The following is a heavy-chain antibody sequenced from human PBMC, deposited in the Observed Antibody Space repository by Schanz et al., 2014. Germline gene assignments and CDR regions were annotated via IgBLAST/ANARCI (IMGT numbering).Heavy chain of an antibody. D-gene: IGHD3-3*01. Sequence: VQLLESGGGLVQPGGSLRLSCAASGFTFNSYAFHWVRQAPGKGLEWVALISYDGNTKYYADSVKGRFTISRDNSKNTLYLQMNSLRADDTAVYYCARDLLVSHYDFWSGNDYWGQGTLVNDSS. J-gene: IGHJ4*02. CDR2: ISYDGNTK. V-gene: IGHV3-30-3*01. CDR3: ARDLLVSHYDFWSGNDY. CDR1: GFTFNSYA.